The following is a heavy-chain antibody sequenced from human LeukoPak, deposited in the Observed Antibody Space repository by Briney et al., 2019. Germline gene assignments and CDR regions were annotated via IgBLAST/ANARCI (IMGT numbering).Heavy chain of an antibody. CDR2: INHSGST. CDR3: ARVFRYGQQLDY. Sequence: SETLSLTCAVYGGSFSGYYWSWIRQPPGKGLEWIGEINHSGSTNYNPSLKSRVTISVDTSKNQFSLKLSSVTAADTAVYYCARVFRYGQQLDYWGQGTLVTVSS. CDR1: GGSFSGYY. D-gene: IGHD6-13*01. V-gene: IGHV4-34*01. J-gene: IGHJ4*02.